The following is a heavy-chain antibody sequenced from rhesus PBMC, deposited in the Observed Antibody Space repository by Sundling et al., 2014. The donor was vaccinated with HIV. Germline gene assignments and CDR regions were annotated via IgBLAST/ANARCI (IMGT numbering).Heavy chain of an antibody. CDR2: ISGGGGGT. CDR3: ASPWNSWSGFDY. J-gene: IGHJ4*01. D-gene: IGHD6-13*01. Sequence: QVQLQESGPGVVKASETLSVTCAVSGESISSNYWSWIRQSPGKGLEWIGFISGGGGGTNYNPSLNSRVTISTDTSKNQFSLKLSSVTAADTAVYYCASPWNSWSGFDYWGRGVLVTVSS. CDR1: GESISSNY. V-gene: IGHV4-173*01.